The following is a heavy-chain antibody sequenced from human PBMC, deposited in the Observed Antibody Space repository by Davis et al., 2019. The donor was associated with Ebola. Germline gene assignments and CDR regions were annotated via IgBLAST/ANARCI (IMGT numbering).Heavy chain of an antibody. CDR3: ARDPEEIWFGAH. Sequence: GESLKISCAASGFTFTSYAMSWVRQAPGKGLEWVSVIYSGGSTYYANSVKGRFTISRDNSKNTLYLQMNSLRAEDTAVYYYARDPEEIWFGAHWGQGTLVTVSS. J-gene: IGHJ4*02. CDR2: IYSGGST. V-gene: IGHV3-66*01. D-gene: IGHD3-10*01. CDR1: GFTFTSYA.